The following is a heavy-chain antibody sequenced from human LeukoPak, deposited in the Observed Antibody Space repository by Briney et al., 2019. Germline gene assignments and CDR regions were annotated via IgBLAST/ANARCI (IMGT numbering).Heavy chain of an antibody. CDR3: ARGVPRYYESSGYEDDAFDI. Sequence: GGSPRLSCAASGFTFSDYWMHWVRQAPGKGLEWVSYITSSSSTIYYADSVKGRFTISRDNAKNSVYLQMNSLRDEDTAVYYCARGVPRYYESSGYEDDAFDIWGQGTMVTVSS. D-gene: IGHD3-22*01. J-gene: IGHJ3*02. CDR2: ITSSSSTI. V-gene: IGHV3-48*02. CDR1: GFTFSDYW.